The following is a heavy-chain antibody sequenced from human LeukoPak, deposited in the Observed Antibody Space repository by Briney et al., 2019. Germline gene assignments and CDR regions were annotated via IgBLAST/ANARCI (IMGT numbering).Heavy chain of an antibody. CDR1: GFTFSSYG. Sequence: PGGSLGLSCAASGFTFSSYGMHWVRQAPGKGLEWVAVIWYDGSNKYYADSVKGRFTISRDNSKNTLYLQMNSLRAEDTAVYYCARDYCGGDCYSFDPWGQGTLVTVSS. CDR3: ARDYCGGDCYSFDP. J-gene: IGHJ5*02. D-gene: IGHD2-21*01. V-gene: IGHV3-33*01. CDR2: IWYDGSNK.